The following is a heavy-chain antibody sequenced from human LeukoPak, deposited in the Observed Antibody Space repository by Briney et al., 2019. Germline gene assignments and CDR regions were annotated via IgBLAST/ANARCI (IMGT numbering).Heavy chain of an antibody. CDR1: GGSISSYY. CDR3: ARDRGSGWSYYFDY. V-gene: IGHV4-4*07. J-gene: IGHJ4*02. Sequence: SETLSLTCTVPGGSISSYYWSWIRQPAGKGLEWIGRIYTSGSTNYNPSLKSRVTMSVDTSKNQFSLKLGSVTAADTAVCYCARDRGSGWSYYFDYWGQGTLVTVSS. D-gene: IGHD6-19*01. CDR2: IYTSGST.